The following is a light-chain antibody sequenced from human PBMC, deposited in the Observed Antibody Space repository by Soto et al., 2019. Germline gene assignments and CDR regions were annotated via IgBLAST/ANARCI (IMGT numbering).Light chain of an antibody. CDR2: GAS. Sequence: EIVLTQSPGTLSLSPGERATLSCRASQDLTASYLAWYQQKPGQAPRLLISGASNRATGISDRFSGTGSGTDFTLTISRLEPEDFAVYYGQQYNNLPYTFGQGTKLEIK. CDR3: QQYNNLPYT. J-gene: IGKJ2*01. CDR1: QDLTASY. V-gene: IGKV3-20*01.